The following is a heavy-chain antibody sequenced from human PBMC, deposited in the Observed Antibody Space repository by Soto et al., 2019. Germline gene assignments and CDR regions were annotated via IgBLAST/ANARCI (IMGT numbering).Heavy chain of an antibody. V-gene: IGHV3-30-3*01. Sequence: QVQLVESGGGVVQPGRSLRLSCAASGFTFSSYAMHWVRQAPGKGLEWVAVISYDGSNKYYADSVKGRFTISRDKSKNTLYLQMNSLRAEDTAVYYCARGGIVVYPYYYYGMDVWGQGTTVTVSS. CDR1: GFTFSSYA. J-gene: IGHJ6*02. D-gene: IGHD3-22*01. CDR3: ARGGIVVYPYYYYGMDV. CDR2: ISYDGSNK.